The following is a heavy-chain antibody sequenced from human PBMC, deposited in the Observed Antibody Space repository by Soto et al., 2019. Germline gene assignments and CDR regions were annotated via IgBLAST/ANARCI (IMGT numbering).Heavy chain of an antibody. CDR2: IYYSGST. CDR1: GGSISSGGYH. CDR3: ARTPDH. Sequence: QVQLQESGPGLVKPSQTLSLTCTVSGGSISSGGYHWSWIRPHPGKGLEWIGYIYYSGSTSYYPSLKIRVTIPVDTSKNQFSLKLISVTAADTAVYYCARTPDHWGQGTLVTVSS. V-gene: IGHV4-31*03. D-gene: IGHD2-15*01. J-gene: IGHJ4*02.